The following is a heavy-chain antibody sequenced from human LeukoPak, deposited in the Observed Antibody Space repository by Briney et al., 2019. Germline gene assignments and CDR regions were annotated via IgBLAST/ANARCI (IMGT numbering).Heavy chain of an antibody. J-gene: IGHJ3*01. CDR3: ARQSKHYDILTGYRPDAFDV. Sequence: PSETLSLICTVSGASISDSSYFWGWIRQPPGKGLEWIGSIHYGGSTFYNPSLKSRVSVSVDTSKNQFSLKLTSVTAADTAVYYCARQSKHYDILTGYRPDAFDVWGQGTLVTVSS. V-gene: IGHV4-39*01. CDR2: IHYGGST. D-gene: IGHD3-9*01. CDR1: GASISDSSYF.